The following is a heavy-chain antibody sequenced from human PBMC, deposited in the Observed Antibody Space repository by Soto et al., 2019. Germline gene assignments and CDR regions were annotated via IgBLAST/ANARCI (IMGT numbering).Heavy chain of an antibody. D-gene: IGHD3-16*01. CDR3: ASDSLGLDHYYGMDV. J-gene: IGHJ6*02. CDR2: INPSGGST. Sequence: ASVKVSCKASGYTFTSYYMHWVRQAPGQGLEWMGIINPSGGSTSYAQKFQGRVTMTRDTSTSTVYMELSSLRSEDTAVYYCASDSLGLDHYYGMDVWGQGTTVMVSS. CDR1: GYTFTSYY. V-gene: IGHV1-46*01.